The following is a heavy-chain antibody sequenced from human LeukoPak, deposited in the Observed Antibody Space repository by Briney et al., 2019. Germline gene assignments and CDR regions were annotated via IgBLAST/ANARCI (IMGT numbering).Heavy chain of an antibody. CDR2: INSDGSST. V-gene: IGHV3-74*01. Sequence: GGSLRLSCAASGFTFSYYWTHWVRQAPGKGLVWVSRINSDGSSTTYADSVKGRFTISRDNAKNTLYLQMNSLRAEDTAVYYCARGAAVPDYWGQGTLVTVSS. CDR1: GFTFSYYW. J-gene: IGHJ4*02. CDR3: ARGAAVPDY. D-gene: IGHD2-15*01.